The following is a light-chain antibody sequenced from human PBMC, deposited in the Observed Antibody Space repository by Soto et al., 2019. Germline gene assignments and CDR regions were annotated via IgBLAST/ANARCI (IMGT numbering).Light chain of an antibody. CDR1: SRDVGGYPY. CDR3: SSYAGSDNWV. J-gene: IGLJ3*02. Sequence: QSALTQSPSATGSPGQSVTISCTGTSRDVGGYPYVSWYQQHPGKAPKLIIYEFTKRPSGVPDRFSGSKSDNTASLTVSGLQAEDEADYYCSSYAGSDNWVFGGGTKVTVL. CDR2: EFT. V-gene: IGLV2-8*01.